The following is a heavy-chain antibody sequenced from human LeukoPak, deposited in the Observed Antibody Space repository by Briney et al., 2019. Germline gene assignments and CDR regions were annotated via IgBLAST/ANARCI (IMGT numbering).Heavy chain of an antibody. D-gene: IGHD1-26*01. Sequence: GGSLRLSCTASGFSFSRYSMNWVRQAPGKGLEWISYISSDGSTIYYADSVKGRFTISRDNSKNTLYLQMNSLRAEDTAVYYCARRDGQWLLTVGAPDYWGQGTLVTVSS. CDR1: GFSFSRYS. CDR3: ARRDGQWLLTVGAPDY. CDR2: ISSDGSTI. J-gene: IGHJ4*02. V-gene: IGHV3-48*01.